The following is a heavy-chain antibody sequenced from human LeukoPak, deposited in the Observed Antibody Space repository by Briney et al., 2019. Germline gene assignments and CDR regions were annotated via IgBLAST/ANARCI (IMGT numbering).Heavy chain of an antibody. Sequence: GGSLRLSCAASGFTFDDYGMSWVRQAPGKGLEWVSSISSSSSYIYYADSVKGRFTISRDNAKNSLYLQMNSLRAEDTAVYYCARGGRITIFGVVIMRVNWFDPWGQGTLVTVSS. CDR1: GFTFDDYG. D-gene: IGHD3-3*01. V-gene: IGHV3-21*01. CDR3: ARGGRITIFGVVIMRVNWFDP. J-gene: IGHJ5*02. CDR2: ISSSSSYI.